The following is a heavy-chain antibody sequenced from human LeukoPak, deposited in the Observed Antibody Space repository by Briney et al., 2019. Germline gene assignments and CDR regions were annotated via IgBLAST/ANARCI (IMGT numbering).Heavy chain of an antibody. D-gene: IGHD1-26*01. V-gene: IGHV3-30*02. CDR2: IRYDGSNK. CDR1: GFTFSSYG. CDR3: AKVVGAIMYYFDY. Sequence: GGSLRLSCAASGFTFSSYGMHWVRQAPGKGLEWVAFIRYDGSNKYYADSVKGRFTISRDNSKNTLYLQMNSLRAEDTAVYYCAKVVGAIMYYFDYWGQGTLVTVSS. J-gene: IGHJ4*02.